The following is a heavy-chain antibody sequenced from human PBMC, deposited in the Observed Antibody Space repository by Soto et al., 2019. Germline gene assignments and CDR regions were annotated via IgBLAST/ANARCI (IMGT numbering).Heavy chain of an antibody. CDR3: ARVNLGYGSGSYPDTDFDY. J-gene: IGHJ4*02. V-gene: IGHV4-31*03. Sequence: SETLSLTCTVSGGSISSGGYYWSWIRQHPGKGLEWIGYIYYSGSTYYNPSLKSRVTISVDTSKNQFSLKLSSVTAADTAVYYCARVNLGYGSGSYPDTDFDYWGQGTLVTSPQ. D-gene: IGHD3-10*01. CDR2: IYYSGST. CDR1: GGSISSGGYY.